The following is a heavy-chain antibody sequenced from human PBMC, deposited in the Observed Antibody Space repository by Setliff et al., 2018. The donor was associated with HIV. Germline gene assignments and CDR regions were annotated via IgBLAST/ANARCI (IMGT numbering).Heavy chain of an antibody. Sequence: SETLSLTCTVSGGSISSGSYYWSWIRQPAGKGLEWIGRIYTSVSTNYNPSLKSRVTISGDTSKNQFSLKLSSVTSADTAVYYCARGGSAVAGPAEYFQHWGQGTLVTVSS. CDR3: ARGGSAVAGPAEYFQH. CDR2: IYTSVST. J-gene: IGHJ1*01. V-gene: IGHV4-61*02. D-gene: IGHD6-19*01. CDR1: GGSISSGSYY.